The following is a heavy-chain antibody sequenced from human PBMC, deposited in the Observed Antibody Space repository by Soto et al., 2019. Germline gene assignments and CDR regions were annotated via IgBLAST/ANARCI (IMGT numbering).Heavy chain of an antibody. V-gene: IGHV1-69*02. CDR3: ARALTVGATVDY. Sequence: QVQLVQSGAEVKKPGSSVKVCCKASGGTFSSYTISWVRQAPGQGLEWMGRIIPILGIAKYAQKFQGRVTITADKSTSTAYMELSSLRSEDTAVYYCARALTVGATVDYWGQGTLVTVSS. D-gene: IGHD1-26*01. CDR1: GGTFSSYT. CDR2: IIPILGIA. J-gene: IGHJ4*02.